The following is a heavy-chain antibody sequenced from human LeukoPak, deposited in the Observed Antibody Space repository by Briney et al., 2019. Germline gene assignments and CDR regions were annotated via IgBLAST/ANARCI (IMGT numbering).Heavy chain of an antibody. J-gene: IGHJ3*02. CDR3: ARRMDAFDI. CDR1: GGSIGSYY. CDR2: IYYSGST. D-gene: IGHD3/OR15-3a*01. Sequence: PSETLSLTCTVSGGSIGSYYWSWIRQPPGKGLEWIGYIYYSGSTNYNPSLKSRVTISVDTSKNQFSLKLSSVTAADTAVYYCARRMDAFDIWGQGAMVTVSS. V-gene: IGHV4-59*01.